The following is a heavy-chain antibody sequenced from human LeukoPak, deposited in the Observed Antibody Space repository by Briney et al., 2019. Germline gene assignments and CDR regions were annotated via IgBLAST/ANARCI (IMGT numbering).Heavy chain of an antibody. CDR1: GGTFSSYA. Sequence: ASVKVSCKASGGTFSSYAISWVRQGPGQGLEWMGGIIPIFGTTNYAQKFQGRVTITADESRSIVYMEVSSLRSEDTAVYYCARDRGTVGWGQGTLVTVSS. D-gene: IGHD3-10*01. CDR2: IIPIFGTT. V-gene: IGHV1-69*13. CDR3: ARDRGTVG. J-gene: IGHJ4*02.